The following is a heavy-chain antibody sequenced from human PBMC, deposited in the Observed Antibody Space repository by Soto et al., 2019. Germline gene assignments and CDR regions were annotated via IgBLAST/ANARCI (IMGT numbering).Heavy chain of an antibody. D-gene: IGHD2-15*01. CDR2: ISADGSDK. Sequence: QVQLVESGGGVVQPERSLRLSCATSGFTFSDFGMHWVRQAPGKGLEWVAAISADGSDKYYLGSVQGRFTISRDNTKNALSLQLNSLRTEDTAVYYCAKGTVVARQHFANWVQGTLVTVSS. CDR3: AKGTVVARQHFAN. CDR1: GFTFSDFG. V-gene: IGHV3-30*18. J-gene: IGHJ4*02.